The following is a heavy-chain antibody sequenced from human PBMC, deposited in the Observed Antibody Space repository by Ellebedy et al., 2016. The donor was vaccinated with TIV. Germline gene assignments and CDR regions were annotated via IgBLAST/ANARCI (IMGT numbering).Heavy chain of an antibody. J-gene: IGHJ6*02. Sequence: GGSLRLSCAASGLTVSGTHMSWFRHAPGKGLEWVSVIYSGGSTYYADSVKGRFTISRDNAKNSLYLQMNSLRAEDMALYYCAKDQYSSGWYGGMDVWGQGTTVTVSS. V-gene: IGHV3-53*05. D-gene: IGHD6-19*01. CDR3: AKDQYSSGWYGGMDV. CDR2: IYSGGST. CDR1: GLTVSGTH.